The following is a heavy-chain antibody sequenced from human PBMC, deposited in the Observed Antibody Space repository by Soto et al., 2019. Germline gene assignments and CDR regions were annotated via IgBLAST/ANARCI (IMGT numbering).Heavy chain of an antibody. D-gene: IGHD6-6*01. CDR3: ARDRGIAARMLDY. CDR1: GGSFSGYY. V-gene: IGHV4-34*01. CDR2: INHSGST. J-gene: IGHJ4*02. Sequence: SETLSLTCAVYGGSFSGYYWSWIRQPPGKGLEWIGEINHSGSTNYNPSLKSRVTISVDKSKNQFSLKLSSVTAADTAVYYCARDRGIAARMLDYWGQGTLVTVSS.